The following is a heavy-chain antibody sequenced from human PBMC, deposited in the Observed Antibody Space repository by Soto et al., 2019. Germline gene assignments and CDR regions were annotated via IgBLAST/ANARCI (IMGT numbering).Heavy chain of an antibody. CDR2: FYSSGSI. D-gene: IGHD6-19*01. CDR3: ARMYSSGSGWFHP. J-gene: IGHJ5*02. Sequence: SETLSLTCFVSGYSITAGGYYWSWIRHHPGKGLEWIGSFYSSGSIIYNPSLRSRVSISGDTSGNQFSMSLTSVTAADTARYYCARMYSSGSGWFHPWGQGTLVTVSS. CDR1: GYSITAGGYY. V-gene: IGHV4-31*03.